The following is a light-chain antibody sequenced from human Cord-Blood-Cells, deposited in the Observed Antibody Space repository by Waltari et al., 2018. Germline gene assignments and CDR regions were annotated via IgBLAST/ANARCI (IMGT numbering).Light chain of an antibody. V-gene: IGLV9-49*01. J-gene: IGLJ3*02. CDR3: GADHGSGSNFVKV. CDR1: SGYSNYK. CDR2: VGTGGIVG. Sequence: QPVLTQPPSASASLGASVTLTCTLSSGYSNYKVDWYQQRPGKGPRFVMRVGTGGIVGSKWDCIPDRFSVLGSGLKRYLTIKNIQEEDESDYHCGADHGSGSNFVKVFGGGTKLTVL.